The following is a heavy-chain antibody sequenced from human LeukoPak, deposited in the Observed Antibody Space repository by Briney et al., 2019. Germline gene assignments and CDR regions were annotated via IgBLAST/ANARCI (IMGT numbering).Heavy chain of an antibody. CDR1: GFTFSSYS. V-gene: IGHV3-23*01. D-gene: IGHD6-19*01. CDR3: AKAPRSGWYEYPYNWFDP. J-gene: IGHJ5*02. Sequence: AGGSLRLSCAASGFTFSSYSMNWVRQAPGKGLEWVSAISGSGGSTYYADSVKGRFTISRDNSKNTLYLQMNSLRAEDTAVYYCAKAPRSGWYEYPYNWFDPWGQGTLVTVSS. CDR2: ISGSGGST.